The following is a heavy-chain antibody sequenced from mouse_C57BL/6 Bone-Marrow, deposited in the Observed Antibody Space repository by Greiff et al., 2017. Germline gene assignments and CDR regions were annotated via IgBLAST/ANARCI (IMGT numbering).Heavy chain of an antibody. CDR2: IWSGGST. V-gene: IGHV2-2*01. CDR3: ARWGDYNYYARDY. J-gene: IGHJ4*01. Sequence: QVQLQQSGPGLVQPSQSLSITCTVSGFSLTSYGVHWVRQSPGKGLEWLGVIWSGGSTDYNAAFISRLSISKDNSKSQVFCKMNSLQADDTAIDYCARWGDYNYYARDYWGQGTSVTVSS. D-gene: IGHD2-4*01. CDR1: GFSLTSYG.